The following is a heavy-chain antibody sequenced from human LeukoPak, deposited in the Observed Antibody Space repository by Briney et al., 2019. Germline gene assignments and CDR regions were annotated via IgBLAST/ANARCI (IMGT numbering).Heavy chain of an antibody. CDR2: INAGNGNT. Sequence: ASVKVSRKASGYTFTSYAMHWVRQAPGQRLEWMGWINAGNGNTKYSQKFQGRVTITRDTSASTAYMELSSLRSEDTAVYYCARIIQDYGGNSRTFDYWGQGTLVTVSS. CDR1: GYTFTSYA. J-gene: IGHJ4*02. V-gene: IGHV1-3*01. CDR3: ARIIQDYGGNSRTFDY. D-gene: IGHD4-23*01.